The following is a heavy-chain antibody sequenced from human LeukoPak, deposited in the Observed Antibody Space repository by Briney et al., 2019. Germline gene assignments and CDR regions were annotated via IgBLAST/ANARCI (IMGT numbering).Heavy chain of an antibody. Sequence: GGSLRLSCAASGFTFSSYSMTWVRQASGKGLEWVSSISSSSSYIYYADSVKGRFTISRDNAKNSLYLQMNSLRAEDTAVYYCARASMAVVVAATFDYWGQGTLVTVSS. V-gene: IGHV3-21*01. CDR2: ISSSSSYI. D-gene: IGHD2-15*01. CDR1: GFTFSSYS. CDR3: ARASMAVVVAATFDY. J-gene: IGHJ4*02.